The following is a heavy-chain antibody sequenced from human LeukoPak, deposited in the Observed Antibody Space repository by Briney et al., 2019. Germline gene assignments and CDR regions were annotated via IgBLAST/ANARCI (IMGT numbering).Heavy chain of an antibody. D-gene: IGHD1-1*01. CDR1: GFTVSSNY. CDR3: VRGSRRVQLPRSYDFDI. Sequence: GGSLRLSCAASGFTVSSNYMTWVRQAPGKGLEWVANIKQDGSEKYYVDSVKGRFTISREDAENSLYLQMNSLRAGDTAVYYCVRGSRRVQLPRSYDFDIWGQGTVVTVSS. V-gene: IGHV3-7*02. J-gene: IGHJ3*02. CDR2: IKQDGSEK.